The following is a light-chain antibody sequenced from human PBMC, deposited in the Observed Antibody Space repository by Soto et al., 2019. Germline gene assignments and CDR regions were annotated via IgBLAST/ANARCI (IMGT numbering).Light chain of an antibody. CDR1: QSINSF. CDR3: QQYDTWPRT. J-gene: IGKJ1*01. V-gene: IGKV3-20*01. Sequence: EIVLTQSPGTLSLSPGEGGTLSCRSSQSINSFLAWYQQRRGQAPRLLIHGASNRATGIPDRFSGSGSGPDFTLTISRLEPEDFAVYHCQQYDTWPRTFGQGTKVDIK. CDR2: GAS.